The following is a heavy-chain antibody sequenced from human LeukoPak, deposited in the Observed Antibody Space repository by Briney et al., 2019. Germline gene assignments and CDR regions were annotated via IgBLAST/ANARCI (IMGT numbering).Heavy chain of an antibody. CDR3: ARDRGYSSFDY. V-gene: IGHV3-7*01. Sequence: PGGSLRLSCAASGFTFIIYEMNWVRQAPGKGLEWVASINPDGSEKYSVDSVKGRFTISRDNAKNSLYLQMNSLRAEDTAVYYCARDRGYSSFDYWGQGTLVTVSS. D-gene: IGHD6-19*01. J-gene: IGHJ4*02. CDR1: GFTFIIYE. CDR2: INPDGSEK.